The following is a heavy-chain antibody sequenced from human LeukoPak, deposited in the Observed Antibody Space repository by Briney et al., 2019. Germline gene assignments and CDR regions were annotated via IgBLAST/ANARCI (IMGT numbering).Heavy chain of an antibody. J-gene: IGHJ4*02. CDR2: IKQDGSKK. V-gene: IGHV3-7*04. CDR1: GFPFSSYW. D-gene: IGHD5-24*01. Sequence: GGSLRLSCVASGFPFSSYWMTWVRQAPGKGLEWVANIKQDGSKKSYVDSVKGRFTISRDNAKNSLYLQMNSLRAEDTAIYYCTRVGYIDEGIDYWGQGALATVSS. CDR3: TRVGYIDEGIDY.